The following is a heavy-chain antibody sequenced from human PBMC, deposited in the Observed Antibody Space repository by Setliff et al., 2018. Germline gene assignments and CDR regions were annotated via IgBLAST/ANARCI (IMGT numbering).Heavy chain of an antibody. CDR3: ARVSTVTTWPYYYYMDV. D-gene: IGHD4-4*01. Sequence: KPSETLSLTCTVSGGSISSYYWSWIRQPAGKGLEWIGRIYTSGSTNYNPSLKSRVTMSVDTSKNQFSLKPSSVTAADTAVYYCARVSTVTTWPYYYYMDVWGKGTTVTVS. CDR1: GGSISSYY. J-gene: IGHJ6*03. CDR2: IYTSGST. V-gene: IGHV4-4*07.